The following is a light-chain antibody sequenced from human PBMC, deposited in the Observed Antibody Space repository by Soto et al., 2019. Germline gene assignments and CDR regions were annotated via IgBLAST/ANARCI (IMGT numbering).Light chain of an antibody. CDR2: DVS. J-gene: IGLJ2*01. V-gene: IGLV2-14*01. CDR1: SSDVAGYNY. Sequence: QSALTQPASVSGSPGQSITISCTGTSSDVAGYNYVSWFQQHPGEAPKLMIYDVSNRPSGVSNRFSGSKSGNTASLTISGLQAEDEADYYCSSYISSSTPVAFGGGTKLTVL. CDR3: SSYISSSTPVA.